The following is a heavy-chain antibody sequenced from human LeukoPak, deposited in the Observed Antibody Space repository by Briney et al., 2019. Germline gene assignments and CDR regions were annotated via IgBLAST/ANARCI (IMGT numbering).Heavy chain of an antibody. CDR2: IKQDGSEK. CDR3: ARGYDFWSGRDGMDV. Sequence: GGSLRLSCATSGFTFSQYWMTWVRQPPGKGLEWVANIKQDGSEKYYVDSVKGRFTISTDNAKNSLYLQMNSLRAEDTAVYYCARGYDFWSGRDGMDVWGQGTTVTVSS. V-gene: IGHV3-7*05. D-gene: IGHD3-3*01. J-gene: IGHJ6*02. CDR1: GFTFSQYW.